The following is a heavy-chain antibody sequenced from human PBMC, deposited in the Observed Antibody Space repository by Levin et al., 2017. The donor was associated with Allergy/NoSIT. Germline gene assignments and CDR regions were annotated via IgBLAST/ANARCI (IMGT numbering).Heavy chain of an antibody. Sequence: SSETLSLTCSVSGISINGDSSFWSWIRQPPGKGLEWIGYIYYSGSTHYDPSLKSRLTISVDTSMNHFSLTLASVTAADTAVYYCARGVDYPKPFDPWGQGILVTVSS. CDR3: ARGVDYPKPFDP. V-gene: IGHV4-30-4*01. CDR2: IYYSGST. CDR1: GISINGDSSF. D-gene: IGHD5-12*01. J-gene: IGHJ5*02.